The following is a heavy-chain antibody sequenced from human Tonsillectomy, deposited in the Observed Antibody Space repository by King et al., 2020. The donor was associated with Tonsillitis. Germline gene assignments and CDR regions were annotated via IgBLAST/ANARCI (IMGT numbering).Heavy chain of an antibody. Sequence: VQLVESGGGLVQSGGSLRLSCVASGFMIRRYWMNWVRQAPGKGPEWVASIKEDGSEKYYVDSVKGRFTISRDNAKNSMYLQMNSLTAEDTAMYYCAKDLRRFLEWPPEENYYYMDVWGKGTTVTVSS. CDR1: GFMIRRYW. CDR2: IKEDGSEK. J-gene: IGHJ6*03. D-gene: IGHD3-3*01. V-gene: IGHV3-7*03. CDR3: AKDLRRFLEWPPEENYYYMDV.